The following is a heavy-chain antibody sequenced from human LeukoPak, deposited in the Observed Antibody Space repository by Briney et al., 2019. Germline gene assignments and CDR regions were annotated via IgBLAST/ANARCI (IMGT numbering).Heavy chain of an antibody. V-gene: IGHV1-69*13. CDR2: IIPIFGTA. CDR1: GGTFSSYA. D-gene: IGHD3-3*01. J-gene: IGHJ4*02. Sequence: ASVKVSCKASGGTFSSYAISWVRQAPGQGLEWKGGIIPIFGTANYAQKFQGRVTITADESTSTAYMELSSLRSEDTAVYYCARDPEAQYYDFWSGYFDYWGQGTLVTVSS. CDR3: ARDPEAQYYDFWSGYFDY.